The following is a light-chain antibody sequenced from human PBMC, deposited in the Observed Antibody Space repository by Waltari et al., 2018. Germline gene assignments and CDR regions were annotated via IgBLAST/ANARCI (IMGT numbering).Light chain of an antibody. V-gene: IGKV1-39*01. CDR1: QSVTGY. Sequence: DIQMTQSPSSLSASVGDRVTISCRASQSVTGYLNWYQQKPGKAPKLLIYEASRLHSGVPSRFSGSQSGTDFTLTISFLQPEDFATYYCQQCDTNPIAFGQGTRLEIK. CDR3: QQCDTNPIA. CDR2: EAS. J-gene: IGKJ5*01.